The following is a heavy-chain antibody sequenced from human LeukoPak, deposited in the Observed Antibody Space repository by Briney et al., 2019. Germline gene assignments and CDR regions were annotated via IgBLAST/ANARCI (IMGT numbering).Heavy chain of an antibody. J-gene: IGHJ4*02. D-gene: IGHD1/OR15-1a*01. CDR2: ISSDGFRT. V-gene: IGHV3-64*01. Sequence: GGSLRLSCAASGFTFSYFAFHWVRQAPGKGLEFVSTISSDGFRTNYANSVKGRFAISRVNSKNMLFLQMGSLRDEDTAVYYCARDLGTTGSNFDLWGQGSLVTVSS. CDR1: GFTFSYFA. CDR3: ARDLGTTGSNFDL.